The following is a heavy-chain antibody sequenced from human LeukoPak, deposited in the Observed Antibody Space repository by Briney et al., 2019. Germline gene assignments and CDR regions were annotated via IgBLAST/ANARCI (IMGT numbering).Heavy chain of an antibody. V-gene: IGHV3-30*02. D-gene: IGHD5-24*01. Sequence: GESLKISCAASGFTFSSYGMHWVRQAPGKGLEWVAFIRYDGSNKYYADSVKGRFTISRDNSKNTLYLQMNSLRAEDTAVYYCAKETIEDGYGDYWGQGTLVTVSS. J-gene: IGHJ4*02. CDR1: GFTFSSYG. CDR3: AKETIEDGYGDY. CDR2: IRYDGSNK.